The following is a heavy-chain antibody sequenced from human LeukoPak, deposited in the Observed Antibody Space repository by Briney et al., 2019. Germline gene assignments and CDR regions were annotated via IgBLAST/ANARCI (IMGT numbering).Heavy chain of an antibody. D-gene: IGHD3-3*01. Sequence: SETLSLTCTVSGGSISSYYWSWIRQPPGKGLEWMGYIYYSGRTNYNPSLKSRVTISVDTSKNQFSLKLSSVTAADTAVYYCARAYYDFWSGDHNWFDPWGQGTLVSVSS. CDR1: GGSISSYY. J-gene: IGHJ5*02. V-gene: IGHV4-59*01. CDR3: ARAYYDFWSGDHNWFDP. CDR2: IYYSGRT.